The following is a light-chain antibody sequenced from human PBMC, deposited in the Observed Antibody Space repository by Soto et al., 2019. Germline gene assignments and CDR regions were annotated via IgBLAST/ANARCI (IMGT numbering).Light chain of an antibody. CDR1: SGSIATYY. CDR2: EGS. J-gene: IGLJ2*01. CDR3: QSYDTSVVV. V-gene: IGLV6-57*04. Sequence: NFMLTQPHSVSESPGKTVTISCTRSSGSIATYYVQWFQQRPASAPTTVIYEGSHRPSGVPDRFSGSIDSSSNSASLTISGLRTEDEADYYCQSYDTSVVVFGGGTKLTVI.